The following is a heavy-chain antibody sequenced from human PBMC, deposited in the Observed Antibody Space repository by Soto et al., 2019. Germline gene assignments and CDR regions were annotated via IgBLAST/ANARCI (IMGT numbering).Heavy chain of an antibody. CDR1: GYSTSSGLY. V-gene: IGHV4-38-2*01. Sequence: TSETLSLTCAVSGYSTSSGLYWGWIRQPPGKGLEWIGTIYRGGITYYNPSLKSRVTISIDTSKNHFSLRLSSVTATDTAVYFCAIGNPDWFDPWGQGTLVTVSS. CDR2: IYRGGIT. J-gene: IGHJ5*02. CDR3: AIGNPDWFDP. D-gene: IGHD1-1*01.